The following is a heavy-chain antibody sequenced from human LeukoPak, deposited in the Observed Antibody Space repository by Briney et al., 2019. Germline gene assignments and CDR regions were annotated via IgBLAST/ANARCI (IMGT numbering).Heavy chain of an antibody. J-gene: IGHJ4*02. D-gene: IGHD2-2*01. CDR2: IYTSGST. V-gene: IGHV4-61*02. CDR1: GGSISSGSYY. CDR3: ASISLGYCSSTSCYDY. Sequence: ASETLSLTCTVSGGSISSGSYYWSWIRQPAGKGLEWIGRIYTSGSTNYNPSLKSRVTISVDTSKNQFSLKLSSVTAADTAVYYCASISLGYCSSTSCYDYWGQGTLVTVSS.